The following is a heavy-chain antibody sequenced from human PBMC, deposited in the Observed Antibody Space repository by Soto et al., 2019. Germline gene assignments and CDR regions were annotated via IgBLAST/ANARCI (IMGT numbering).Heavy chain of an antibody. Sequence: QPPGKALEWLALIYWNDDKRYSASLKSRLTITKDIYRNQVVLTMANTDPADTATYYCARPALAAAAPYNWFDPWGQGTLVTVSS. CDR2: IYWNDDK. CDR3: ARPALAAAAPYNWFDP. J-gene: IGHJ5*02. V-gene: IGHV2-5*01. D-gene: IGHD6-13*01.